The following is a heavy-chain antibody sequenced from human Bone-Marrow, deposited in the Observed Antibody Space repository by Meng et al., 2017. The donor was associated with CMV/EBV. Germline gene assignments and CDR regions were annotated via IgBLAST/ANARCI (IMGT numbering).Heavy chain of an antibody. V-gene: IGHV4-39*07. Sequence: GSLRLSCTVSGGSISSSSYYWGWIRQPPGKGLEWIGSIYYSGSTYYNPSLKSRVTISVDTSKNQFSLKLSSVTAADTAVYYCAKGHLRSGYSFYYYYGMDVWGQGTTVTVSS. CDR2: IYYSGST. J-gene: IGHJ6*02. D-gene: IGHD3-3*02. CDR1: GGSISSSSYY. CDR3: AKGHLRSGYSFYYYYGMDV.